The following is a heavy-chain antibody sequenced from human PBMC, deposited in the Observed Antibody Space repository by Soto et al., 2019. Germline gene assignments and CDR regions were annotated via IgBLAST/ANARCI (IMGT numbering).Heavy chain of an antibody. J-gene: IGHJ4*02. V-gene: IGHV3-48*02. CDR3: AREPRGLLPIDY. Sequence: GGSLRLSCAASGFTFSSYSMNWVRQAPGKGLEWVSYISPGSSSTILYADSVQGRFTISRDNAKNSLYLQMNSLRDEDTAVYYCAREPRGLLPIDYWGQGTLVTVSS. D-gene: IGHD2-21*02. CDR2: ISPGSSSTI. CDR1: GFTFSSYS.